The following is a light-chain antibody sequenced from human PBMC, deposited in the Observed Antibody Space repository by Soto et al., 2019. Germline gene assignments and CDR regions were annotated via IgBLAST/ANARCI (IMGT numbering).Light chain of an antibody. V-gene: IGLV1-47*02. CDR2: SNN. J-gene: IGLJ1*01. CDR1: SSNIGSNY. CDR3: AAWDDSLSGQV. Sequence: QSALTQPPSASGNPGQRLTISCSGSSSNIGSNYVYWYQQLPGTAPKLLIYSNNQRPSGVPDRFSGSKSGTSASLAISGLRSEDEADYYCAAWDDSLSGQVFGTGTKVTVL.